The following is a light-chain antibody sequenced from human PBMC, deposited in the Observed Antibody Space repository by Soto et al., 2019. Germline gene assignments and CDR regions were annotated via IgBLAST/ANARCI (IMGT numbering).Light chain of an antibody. CDR2: APS. V-gene: IGKV1-39*01. CDR1: QIIINY. CDR3: QQSFITPYT. J-gene: IGKJ2*01. Sequence: DIQMTQSPSSLSASVGDRVTITCRASQIIINYVNWYQQKPGKDPNLLIYAPSCLQSEVPSRFSGSGSVTDFTLTISSLQPEDFATYYCQQSFITPYTFRQGTKLEI.